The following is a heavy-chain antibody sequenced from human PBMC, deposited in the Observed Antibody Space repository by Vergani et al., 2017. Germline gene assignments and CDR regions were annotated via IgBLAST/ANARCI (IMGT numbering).Heavy chain of an antibody. J-gene: IGHJ4*02. CDR2: ISSSSSYI. V-gene: IGHV3-21*01. CDR1: GFTFSSYS. D-gene: IGHD6-19*01. CDR3: ARDLGYSSGWYVRGYYFDY. Sequence: EVQLVESGGGLVKPGGSLRLSCAASGFTFSSYSMNWVRQAPGKGLEWVSSISSSSSYIYYADSVKGRFTISRDNAKNSLYLQMNSLRAEDTAVYYCARDLGYSSGWYVRGYYFDYWGQGTLVTVSS.